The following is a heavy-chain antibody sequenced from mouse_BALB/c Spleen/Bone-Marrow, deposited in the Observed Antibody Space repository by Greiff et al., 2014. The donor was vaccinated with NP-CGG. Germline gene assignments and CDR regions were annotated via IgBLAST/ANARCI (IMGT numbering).Heavy chain of an antibody. D-gene: IGHD2-5*01. J-gene: IGHJ1*01. CDR1: GYSFSGYN. Sequence: VQLQQSGPELEKPGASVKISCKASGYSFSGYNLNWAKQSNGQSLEWIGNIDPYYGDTAYNQKFKGKATLTVDRSSSTAYMQLKSLTSEDSAVYYCARKAYYTNWWYFDVWGAGTTVTVSS. CDR2: IDPYYGDT. V-gene: IGHV1-39*01. CDR3: ARKAYYTNWWYFDV.